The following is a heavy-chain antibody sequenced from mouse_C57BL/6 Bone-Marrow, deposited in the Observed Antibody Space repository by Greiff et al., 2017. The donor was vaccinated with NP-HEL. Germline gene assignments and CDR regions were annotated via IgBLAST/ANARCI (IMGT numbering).Heavy chain of an antibody. Sequence: QVQLKESGPGLVQPSQSLSITCTVSGFSLTSYGVHWVRQSPGKGLEWLGVIWSGGSTDYNAAFISRLSISKDNSKSQVFFKMNSLQADDTAIYYCARNRPYYYGSEGFAYWGQGTLVTVSA. CDR1: GFSLTSYG. CDR3: ARNRPYYYGSEGFAY. D-gene: IGHD1-1*01. V-gene: IGHV2-2*01. CDR2: IWSGGST. J-gene: IGHJ3*01.